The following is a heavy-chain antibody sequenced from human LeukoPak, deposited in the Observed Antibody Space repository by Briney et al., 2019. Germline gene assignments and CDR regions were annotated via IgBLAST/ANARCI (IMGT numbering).Heavy chain of an antibody. Sequence: PSETLSLTCTVSGGSISSYYWSWIRQPPGKGLEWIGYISNSGTTNYNPSLMSRVIISVDTSKSHFSLKLSSVTAADTAVYYCARVSVDKASGGPYYYYHYYMDVWGKGTTVTISS. CDR1: GGSISSYY. D-gene: IGHD6-19*01. V-gene: IGHV4-59*01. CDR2: ISNSGTT. J-gene: IGHJ6*03. CDR3: ARVSVDKASGGPYYYYHYYMDV.